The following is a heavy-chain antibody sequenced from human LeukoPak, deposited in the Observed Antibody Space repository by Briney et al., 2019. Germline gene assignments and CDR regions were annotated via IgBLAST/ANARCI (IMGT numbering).Heavy chain of an antibody. CDR2: IYFSGDS. J-gene: IGHJ3*02. Sequence: PTDSLSLTCAVSGGSINSYYCSWIRQPPGKGLEWIAYIYFSGDSNYHPSFKSRVTISVGTSKNHFSLKLTSVAAADTAIYYCARQPSGTAAFDIWGQGTMVIVSS. V-gene: IGHV4-59*08. D-gene: IGHD1/OR15-1a*01. CDR3: ARQPSGTAAFDI. CDR1: GGSINSYY.